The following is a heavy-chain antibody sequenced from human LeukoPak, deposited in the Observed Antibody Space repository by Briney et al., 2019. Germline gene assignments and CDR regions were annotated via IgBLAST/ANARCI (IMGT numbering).Heavy chain of an antibody. D-gene: IGHD6-19*01. CDR2: IHYSGST. J-gene: IGHJ4*02. V-gene: IGHV4-59*01. CDR3: ARDGVAGGFDY. CDR1: GGSIGSYY. Sequence: TSETLSLTCTVSGGSIGSYYWNWIRQAPGKGLEWFGYIHYSGSTNHNSSLKSRVTLSVDTSRNQYSLKLSSVTAADTAVYYCARDGVAGGFDYWGQGTLVTVSS.